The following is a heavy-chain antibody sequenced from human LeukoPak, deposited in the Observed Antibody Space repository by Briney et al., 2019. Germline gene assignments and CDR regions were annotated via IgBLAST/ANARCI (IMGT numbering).Heavy chain of an antibody. D-gene: IGHD5-12*01. CDR2: IYWNGGSI. Sequence: GGSLRLSCAASGFTFDDYGMTWVRQAPGKGLEWVPGIYWNGGSIGNADSVKGRFTISRDNAKNSLYQQMNSLRAEDTALYYCATHSGYDYSGGPCDYWGQGTLVTVSS. CDR3: ATHSGYDYSGGPCDY. V-gene: IGHV3-20*04. J-gene: IGHJ4*02. CDR1: GFTFDDYG.